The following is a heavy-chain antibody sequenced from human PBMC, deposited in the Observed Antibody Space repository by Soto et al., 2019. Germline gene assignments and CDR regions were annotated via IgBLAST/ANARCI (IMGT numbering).Heavy chain of an antibody. D-gene: IGHD5-18*01. Sequence: SETLSLTCTVSGGSISSYYWSWIRQPPGKGLEWIGYIYYSGCTNYNPSLKSRVTISVDTSKNQFSLKLSSVTAADTAVYYCARWTAMVYIGWFDPWGQGTLVTVSS. CDR2: IYYSGCT. CDR1: GGSISSYY. V-gene: IGHV4-59*01. CDR3: ARWTAMVYIGWFDP. J-gene: IGHJ5*02.